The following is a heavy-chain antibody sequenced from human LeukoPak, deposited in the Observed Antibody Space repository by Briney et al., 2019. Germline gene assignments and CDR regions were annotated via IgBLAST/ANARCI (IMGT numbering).Heavy chain of an antibody. CDR3: ARDRTRDGYNQGRVFDY. D-gene: IGHD5-24*01. Sequence: GGSLRLSCAASGFTFSSYAMHWVRQAPGKGLEWVAVISYDGSNKYYADSVKGRFTISRDNSKNTLYLQMNSLRAEDTAVYYCARDRTRDGYNQGRVFDYWGQGTLVTISS. V-gene: IGHV3-30-3*01. CDR1: GFTFSSYA. CDR2: ISYDGSNK. J-gene: IGHJ4*02.